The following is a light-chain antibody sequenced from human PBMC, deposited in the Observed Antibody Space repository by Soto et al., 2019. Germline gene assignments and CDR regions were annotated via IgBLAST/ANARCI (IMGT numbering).Light chain of an antibody. CDR3: SSYAGTNIPVV. V-gene: IGLV2-8*01. Sequence: QSALTQPPSASGSPGQSVTISCTGSSSDVGGYNFVSWYQQHPGKAPKLMIYDVSERPSGVPDRFSGAKSGNTASLTVSGLQADDEADYYCSSYAGTNIPVVFGGGTKLTVL. CDR1: SSDVGGYNF. CDR2: DVS. J-gene: IGLJ2*01.